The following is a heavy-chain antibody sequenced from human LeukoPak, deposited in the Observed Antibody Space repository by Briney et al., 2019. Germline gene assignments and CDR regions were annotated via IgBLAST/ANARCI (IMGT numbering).Heavy chain of an antibody. Sequence: SETLSLTCTVSGGSISNYFWSWIRQPPGKGLEWIGYIFISGGTNYNPSLKSRVTMSEDRSKTQFSLELSSVTAADTALYYCARLADTTVANYYLDYWGQGTLVTVSS. J-gene: IGHJ4*02. CDR3: ARLADTTVANYYLDY. CDR1: GGSISNYF. V-gene: IGHV4-4*09. D-gene: IGHD1-26*01. CDR2: IFISGGT.